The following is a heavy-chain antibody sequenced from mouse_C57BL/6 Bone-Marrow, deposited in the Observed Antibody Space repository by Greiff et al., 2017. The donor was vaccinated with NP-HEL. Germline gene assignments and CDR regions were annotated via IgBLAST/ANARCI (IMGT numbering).Heavy chain of an antibody. D-gene: IGHD4-1*01. J-gene: IGHJ3*01. CDR1: GFSLTSYG. CDR3: ARRELGRSY. CDR2: IWSGGST. Sequence: QVQLQQSGPGLVQPSQSLSITCTVSGFSLTSYGVHWVRQSPGKGWLLWLGVIWSGGSTDYNAAFISRLSISKDNAKSQVFFKMNSLQAEDTAIYYCARRELGRSYWGQGTLVTVSA. V-gene: IGHV2-2*01.